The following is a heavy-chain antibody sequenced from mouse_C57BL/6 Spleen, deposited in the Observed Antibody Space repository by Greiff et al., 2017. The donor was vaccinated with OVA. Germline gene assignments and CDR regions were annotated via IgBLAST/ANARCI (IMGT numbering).Heavy chain of an antibody. CDR3: ARDGGGYGGVYFDY. D-gene: IGHD2-2*01. Sequence: QVQLQQSGAELVRPGSSVKLSCKASGYTFTSYWMDWVKQRPGQGLEWIGNIYPSDSETHYNQKFKDKATLTVDKSSSTAYMQLSSLTSEDSAVYYCARDGGGYGGVYFDYWGQGTILTVSS. V-gene: IGHV1-61*01. CDR1: GYTFTSYW. J-gene: IGHJ2*01. CDR2: IYPSDSET.